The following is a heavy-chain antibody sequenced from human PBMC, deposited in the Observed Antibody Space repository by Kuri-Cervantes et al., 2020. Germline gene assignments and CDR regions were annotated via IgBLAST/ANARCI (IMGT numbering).Heavy chain of an antibody. V-gene: IGHV3-48*01. CDR3: AREGHDSDDYVFYYYMDV. J-gene: IGHJ6*03. Sequence: GESLKISCAASGFTFSGYGMHWVRQAPGKGLEWVSYISTSSYTIYYADSVKGRFTISRDNAKNSMYLQMNSLRAEDTAAYYRAREGHDSDDYVFYYYMDVWGKGTTVTVSS. CDR2: ISTSSYTI. CDR1: GFTFSGYG. D-gene: IGHD4-17*01.